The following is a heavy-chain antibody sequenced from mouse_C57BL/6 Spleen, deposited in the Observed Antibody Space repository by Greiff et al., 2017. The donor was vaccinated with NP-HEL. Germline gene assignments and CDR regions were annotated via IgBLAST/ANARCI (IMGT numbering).Heavy chain of an antibody. Sequence: EVQLQESGPELVKPGASVKMSCKASGYTFTDYNMHWVKQSHGKSLEWIGYINPNNGGTSYNQKFKGKATLTVNKSSSTAYMELRSLTSEDSAVYYCARNYYGSSLDYWGQGTTLTVSS. CDR2: INPNNGGT. J-gene: IGHJ2*01. V-gene: IGHV1-22*01. CDR3: ARNYYGSSLDY. D-gene: IGHD1-1*01. CDR1: GYTFTDYN.